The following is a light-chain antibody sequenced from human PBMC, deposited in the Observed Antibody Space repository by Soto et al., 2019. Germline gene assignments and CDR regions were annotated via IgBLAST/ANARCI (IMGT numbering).Light chain of an antibody. CDR1: SSNIGIDF. CDR2: EDN. J-gene: IGLJ3*02. V-gene: IGLV1-51*02. CDR3: GAWDISLSGGV. Sequence: QSVLTQPPSVSAAPGQEVTTSCSGSSSNIGIDFVSWYQHLPGTAPKLLIYEDNKRPSWIPDRFSGSKSGTLATLVITGLQTGDEADYYCGAWDISLSGGVFGGGTKLTVL.